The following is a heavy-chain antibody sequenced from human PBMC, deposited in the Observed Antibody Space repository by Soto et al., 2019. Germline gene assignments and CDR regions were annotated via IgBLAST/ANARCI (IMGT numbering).Heavy chain of an antibody. CDR1: GYTFIGYY. CDR3: ARVGGGLASLGYYGMDV. V-gene: IGHV1-2*04. Sequence: ASVKVSFKASGYTFIGYYIHWVRQAPGQGLEWMGWINPNSGGTNYAQRFQGWVTMTRDRSISTAYMELSRLKSDDTAVYYCARVGGGLASLGYYGMDVWGQGTTVTVSS. D-gene: IGHD3-10*01. J-gene: IGHJ6*02. CDR2: INPNSGGT.